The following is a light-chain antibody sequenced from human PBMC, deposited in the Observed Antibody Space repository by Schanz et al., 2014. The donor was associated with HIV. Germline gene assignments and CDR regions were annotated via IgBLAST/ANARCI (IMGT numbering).Light chain of an antibody. Sequence: ETVMTQSPATLSVSPGERVTLSCRASETVYSNVAWYQQKPGQTPRLLIYGASTRATGIPGRFSGSGSGTDFTFTISSLQSEDFAIYYCQHYISWPLTFGQGTRLETK. V-gene: IGKV3-15*01. CDR1: ETVYSN. CDR2: GAS. J-gene: IGKJ5*01. CDR3: QHYISWPLT.